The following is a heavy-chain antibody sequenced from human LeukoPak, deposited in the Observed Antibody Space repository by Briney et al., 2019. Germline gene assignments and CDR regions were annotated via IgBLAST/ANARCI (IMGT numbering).Heavy chain of an antibody. Sequence: GGSLRLSCAASGFTFSSYWMHWVRQAPGKGLVWVARINSDGSSTKYADSAKGRFTIPRDNAKKTVHLQMNDLRADTTAFYYCPSPPYSETYFVYYWGEGTLVTVSS. J-gene: IGHJ4*02. CDR2: INSDGSST. D-gene: IGHD1-26*01. CDR1: GFTFSSYW. V-gene: IGHV3-74*03. CDR3: PSPPYSETYFVYY.